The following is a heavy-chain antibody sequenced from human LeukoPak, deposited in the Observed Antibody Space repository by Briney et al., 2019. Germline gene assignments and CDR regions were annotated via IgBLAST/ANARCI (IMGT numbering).Heavy chain of an antibody. V-gene: IGHV1-69*06. CDR1: GGTFSSYA. D-gene: IGHD6-19*01. CDR2: IIPIFCTA. Sequence: GASVKVSCKASGGTFSSYAISWVRQAPGQGLEWMGGIIPIFCTANYAQKFQGRVTITADKSTSTAYMELSSLRSEDTAVYYCARSVAVAGTGWFDPWGQGTLVTVSS. CDR3: ARSVAVAGTGWFDP. J-gene: IGHJ5*02.